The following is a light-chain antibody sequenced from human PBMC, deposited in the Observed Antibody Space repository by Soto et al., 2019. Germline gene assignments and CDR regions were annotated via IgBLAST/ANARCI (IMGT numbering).Light chain of an antibody. CDR2: GNS. J-gene: IGLJ1*01. CDR1: SSNIGAGYD. V-gene: IGLV1-40*01. CDR3: QSYDSSLSGV. Sequence: QSVRTQPPSVSGAPGQGVTISCTGSSSNIGAGYDVHWYQQLPGTAPKLLIYGNSNRPSGVPDRFSGSKSGTSASLAITGLQAEDEADYYCQSYDSSLSGVFGTGTKVTVL.